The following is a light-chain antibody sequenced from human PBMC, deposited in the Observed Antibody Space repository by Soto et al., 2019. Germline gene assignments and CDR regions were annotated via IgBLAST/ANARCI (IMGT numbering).Light chain of an antibody. CDR2: DSD. Sequence: QSVLTQPTSVSGSPGQSITISCTGNHNDIGTYDYVSWYQQHPGRAPKLLIYDSDRRPSGIPARFSGSKSGTSATLGITGLQTGDEADYYCGAWENSLTVYVFGSGAKVTVL. CDR3: GAWENSLTVYV. J-gene: IGLJ1*01. V-gene: IGLV1-51*01. CDR1: HNDIGTYDY.